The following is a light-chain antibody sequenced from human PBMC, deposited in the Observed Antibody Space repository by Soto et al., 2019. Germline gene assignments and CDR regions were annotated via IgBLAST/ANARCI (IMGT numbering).Light chain of an antibody. Sequence: NFMLTQPHSVSESPGKTVTISCTRSSGSIASHSVQWYQQRPGSVPATVIFEGNQRPSGVPDRFSGSIDSSSNSASLTISGLQSEDEADYYCQSSDSSVWVFGGGTKLTVL. J-gene: IGLJ2*01. CDR1: SGSIASHS. CDR2: EGN. CDR3: QSSDSSVWV. V-gene: IGLV6-57*03.